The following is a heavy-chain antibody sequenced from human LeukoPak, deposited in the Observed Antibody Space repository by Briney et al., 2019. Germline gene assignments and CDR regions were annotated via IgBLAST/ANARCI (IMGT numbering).Heavy chain of an antibody. V-gene: IGHV3-48*01. Sequence: PGGSLRLSCAASGFTFSSYSMNWVRQAPGKGLEWVSYISSSSSTIYYADSVKGRFTISRDNAKNSLYLQMNSLRAEDTAVYYCARGSTSPYHNWFDPWGQGTLVTVSS. CDR2: ISSSSSTI. D-gene: IGHD2-2*01. J-gene: IGHJ5*02. CDR1: GFTFSSYS. CDR3: ARGSTSPYHNWFDP.